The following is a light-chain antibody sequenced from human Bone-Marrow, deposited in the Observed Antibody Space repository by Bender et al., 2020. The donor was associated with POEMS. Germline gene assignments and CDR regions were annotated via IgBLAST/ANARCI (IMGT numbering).Light chain of an antibody. CDR2: EGS. V-gene: IGLV2-23*01. CDR3: CSFARGNIYV. CDR1: SRDVGTYNL. Sequence: QSALTQPASVSGSPGQSITISCTGTSRDVGTYNLVSWYQQHPGKAPKLMIYEGSKRPSGVSYRFSGSKSGNTASLTISGLQTEDEADYYCCSFARGNIYVFGTGTTVTVL. J-gene: IGLJ1*01.